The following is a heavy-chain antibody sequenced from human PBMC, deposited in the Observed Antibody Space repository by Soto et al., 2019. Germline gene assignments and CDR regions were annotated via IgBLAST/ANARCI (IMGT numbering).Heavy chain of an antibody. CDR2: IYYSGST. D-gene: IGHD2-2*02. CDR1: GGSISSGGYY. J-gene: IGHJ5*02. CDR3: ARRRGAYCSSTSCYSDLFDP. Sequence: QVQLQESGPGLVKPSQTLSLTCTVSGGSISSGGYYWSWIRQHPGKGLEWIGYIYYSGSTYYNPSLKSRVTISVDTSKNQFSLKLSSVTAADTAVYYCARRRGAYCSSTSCYSDLFDPWGQGTLVTVSS. V-gene: IGHV4-31*03.